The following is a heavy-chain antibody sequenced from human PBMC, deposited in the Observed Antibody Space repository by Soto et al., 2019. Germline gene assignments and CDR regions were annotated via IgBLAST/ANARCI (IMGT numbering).Heavy chain of an antibody. Sequence: PSETLSLTCAVTGGSISSGGYSWSWIRQPPGKGLESIGYNYHSGSTYYNPSLKSRVTISVDRSKNQFSRKQSSVTAADTAVYYCARGECEHSGSSSFDYWGQGTLVTVSS. CDR1: GGSISSGGYS. CDR3: ARGECEHSGSSSFDY. D-gene: IGHD3-10*01. V-gene: IGHV4-30-2*01. CDR2: NYHSGST. J-gene: IGHJ4*02.